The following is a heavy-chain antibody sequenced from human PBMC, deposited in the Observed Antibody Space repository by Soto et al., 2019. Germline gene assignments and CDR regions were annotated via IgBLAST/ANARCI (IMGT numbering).Heavy chain of an antibody. J-gene: IGHJ5*02. D-gene: IGHD6-25*01. CDR3: GSVRPSGYVLS. V-gene: IGHV4-59*01. CDR2: VYFSGNT. CDR1: GGSLSSYY. Sequence: KPSETLSLTCTVSGGSLSSYYWTWIRQSPGKGLEWIGYVYFSGNTNYNPSLKSRVTISIDTSKNQFPLRLASVTAADTAFYYCGSVRPSGYVLSWGQGTLVTVS.